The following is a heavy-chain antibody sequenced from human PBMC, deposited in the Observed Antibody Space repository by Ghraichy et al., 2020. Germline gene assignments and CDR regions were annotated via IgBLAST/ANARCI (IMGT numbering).Heavy chain of an antibody. Sequence: ASVKVSCKASGYTFTSYEINWVRQAAGQGFEWMGWMNPNSGHTVYAEQFQGRVTMTRDTSISTVFMELSGLRSEDTAVYYCARRSGSGTSWGVYYYYHYMDVWGKGTTVAVSS. CDR2: MNPNSGHT. D-gene: IGHD3-10*01. CDR1: GYTFTSYE. J-gene: IGHJ6*03. CDR3: ARRSGSGTSWGVYYYYHYMDV. V-gene: IGHV1-8*01.